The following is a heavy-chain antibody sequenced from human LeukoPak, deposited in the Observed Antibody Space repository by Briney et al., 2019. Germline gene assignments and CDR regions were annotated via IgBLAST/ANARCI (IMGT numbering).Heavy chain of an antibody. D-gene: IGHD3-22*01. CDR1: GGPISSYY. CDR2: IYYSGST. Sequence: SETLSLTCTVSGGPISSYYWSWIRQPPGKGLEWIGSIYYSGSTYYNPSLKRRVTISVDTSKNHFSLKLSSVTATDTAVYYCARGVGSDYYYGLPDYWGQGTLVTVSS. V-gene: IGHV4-39*02. CDR3: ARGVGSDYYYGLPDY. J-gene: IGHJ4*02.